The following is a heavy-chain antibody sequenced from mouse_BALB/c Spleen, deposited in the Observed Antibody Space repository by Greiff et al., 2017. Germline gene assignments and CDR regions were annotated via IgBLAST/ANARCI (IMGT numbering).Heavy chain of an antibody. CDR1: GFSLTSYG. J-gene: IGHJ3*01. V-gene: IGHV2-9*02. D-gene: IGHD2-4*01. CDR3: ASFYDYDEGFAY. Sequence: QVQLQQSGPGLVAPSQSLSITCTVSGFSLTSYGVHWVRQPPGKGLEWLGVIWAGGSTNYNSALMSRLSISKDNSESQVFLKMNSLQTDDTAMYYCASFYDYDEGFAYWGQGTLVTVSA. CDR2: IWAGGST.